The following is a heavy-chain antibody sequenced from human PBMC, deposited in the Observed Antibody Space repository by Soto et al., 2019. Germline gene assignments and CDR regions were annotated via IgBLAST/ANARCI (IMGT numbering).Heavy chain of an antibody. CDR1: GGTFSSYT. CDR3: ARDAMDIVATIMNYYYYAMDV. CDR2: IIPILGIA. J-gene: IGHJ6*02. V-gene: IGHV1-69*04. Sequence: SVKVSCKASGGTFSSYTISWVRQAPGQGLEWMGRIIPILGIANYAQKFQGRVTITADKSTSTAYMELSSLRSEDTAVYYCARDAMDIVATIMNYYYYAMDVWGQGTTVTVS. D-gene: IGHD5-12*01.